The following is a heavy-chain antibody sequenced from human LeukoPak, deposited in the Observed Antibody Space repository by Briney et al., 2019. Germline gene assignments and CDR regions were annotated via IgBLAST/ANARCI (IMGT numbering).Heavy chain of an antibody. CDR1: GYTFTGYY. D-gene: IGHD4-17*01. V-gene: IGHV1-2*02. CDR2: INPNSGGT. J-gene: IGHJ4*02. Sequence: GASVKVSCKASGYTFTGYYIHWVRQAPGQGLEWMAWINPNSGGTNYAQKFQGRVTMTRDTSISTAYMELSRLRSDDTAVYYCARGETTVTYLDYWGQGTLVTVSS. CDR3: ARGETTVTYLDY.